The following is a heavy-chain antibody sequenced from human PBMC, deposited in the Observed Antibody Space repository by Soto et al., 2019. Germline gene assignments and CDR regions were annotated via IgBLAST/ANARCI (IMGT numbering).Heavy chain of an antibody. Sequence: VASVKVSCKASGYTFTSYYMHWVRQAPGQGLEWMGIINPSGGSTSYAQKFQGRVTITADESTSTAYMELSSLRSEDTAVYYCAISLYCGGDCFPSGMDVWGQGTTVTVSS. CDR3: AISLYCGGDCFPSGMDV. D-gene: IGHD2-21*02. J-gene: IGHJ6*02. CDR2: INPSGGST. CDR1: GYTFTSYY. V-gene: IGHV1-46*01.